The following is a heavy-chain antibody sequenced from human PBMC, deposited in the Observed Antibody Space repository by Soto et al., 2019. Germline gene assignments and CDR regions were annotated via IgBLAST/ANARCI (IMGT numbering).Heavy chain of an antibody. CDR1: GYTFTSYY. D-gene: IGHD6-19*01. CDR2: INPSGGST. V-gene: IGHV1-46*01. J-gene: IGHJ3*02. Sequence: ASVKVSCKASGYTFTSYYMHWVRQAPGQGLEWMGIINPSGGSTSYAQKFQGRVTMTRDTSTSTVYMELSSLRSEDTAVYYCASPPVGAVAGNEGAFDIWGQGXMVTV. CDR3: ASPPVGAVAGNEGAFDI.